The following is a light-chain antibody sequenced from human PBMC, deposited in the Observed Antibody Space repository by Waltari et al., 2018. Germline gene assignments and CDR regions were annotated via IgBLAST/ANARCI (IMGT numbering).Light chain of an antibody. CDR1: QSLSNW. Sequence: DIQMTQLPSTLSASVGDRVTITCRASQSLSNWLAWYQQKPGKAPKVLIYKASTLESGVPSRFSGSGSGTEFTLTISSLQPDDFATYYCQQYRNLWTFGQGTKVEIK. V-gene: IGKV1-5*03. CDR2: KAS. J-gene: IGKJ1*01. CDR3: QQYRNLWT.